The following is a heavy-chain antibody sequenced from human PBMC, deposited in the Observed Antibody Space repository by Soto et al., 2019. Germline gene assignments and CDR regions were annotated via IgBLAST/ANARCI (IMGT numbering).Heavy chain of an antibody. CDR3: AKAYFFSWYDS. V-gene: IGHV3-23*01. Sequence: EVQLLESGGGLVQPGGSLRLSGAASGFIFSSYDMAWVRQAPGKGLEWVSTVSSSADATQSADSVKGRFTISRDKSNNTLYLEMNNLGDEDTATYYCAKAYFFSWYDSWGQGTLVTVSS. CDR1: GFIFSSYD. J-gene: IGHJ5*01. D-gene: IGHD3-10*01. CDR2: VSSSADAT.